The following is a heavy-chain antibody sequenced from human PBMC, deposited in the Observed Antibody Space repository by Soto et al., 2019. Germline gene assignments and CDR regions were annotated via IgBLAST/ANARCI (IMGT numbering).Heavy chain of an antibody. CDR2: INPILSMS. J-gene: IGHJ6*02. Sequence: QVQLVQSGAEVKKPGSSVRVSCKASGDTFTFYSINWVRQAPGLGLEWMGRINPILSMSNYAQRFQGRVTMTADKSTRTAKMELSSLRSDETVMYYWESRDGWGYRALDVWGQGALVTVSS. CDR3: ESRDGWGYRALDV. CDR1: GDTFTFYS. D-gene: IGHD3-10*01. V-gene: IGHV1-69*02.